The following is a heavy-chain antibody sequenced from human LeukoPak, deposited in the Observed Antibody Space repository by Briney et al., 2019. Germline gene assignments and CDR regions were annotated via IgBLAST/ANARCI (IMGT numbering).Heavy chain of an antibody. Sequence: GGSLRLSCAASGFTFSSYAMHWVRQAPGKGLEYVSAISSNGGSTYYANSVKGRFTISRDNSKNTLYLQMGSLRAEDMAVYYCARQGGSSGPHYFDYWGQGTLVTVSS. J-gene: IGHJ4*02. D-gene: IGHD3-22*01. V-gene: IGHV3-64*01. CDR1: GFTFSSYA. CDR2: ISSNGGST. CDR3: ARQGGSSGPHYFDY.